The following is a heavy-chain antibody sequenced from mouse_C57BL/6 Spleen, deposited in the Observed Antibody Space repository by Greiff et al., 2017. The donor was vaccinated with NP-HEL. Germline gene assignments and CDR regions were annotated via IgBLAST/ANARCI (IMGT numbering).Heavy chain of an antibody. Sequence: EVMLVESGGGLVKPGGSLKLSCAASGFTFSSYTMSWVRQTPEKRLEWVATISGGGGNTYYPDSVKGRFTISRDNAKNTLYLQMSSLRSEDTALYYCASYSNYFSMDYWGQGTSVTVSS. V-gene: IGHV5-9*01. CDR3: ASYSNYFSMDY. D-gene: IGHD2-5*01. CDR1: GFTFSSYT. CDR2: ISGGGGNT. J-gene: IGHJ4*01.